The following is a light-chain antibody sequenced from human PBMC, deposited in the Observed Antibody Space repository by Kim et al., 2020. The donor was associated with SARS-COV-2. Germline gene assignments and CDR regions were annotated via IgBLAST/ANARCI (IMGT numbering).Light chain of an antibody. V-gene: IGLV2-8*01. J-gene: IGLJ1*01. CDR1: SSDVGGYNY. CDR2: EVS. CDR3: SSYAGSTPYV. Sequence: QSALTQPPSASGSPGQSVTISCTGTSSDVGGYNYVSWYQQHPGKAPKLMIYEVSKRPSGVPDRFSGSKSGNTASLTVSGLQAEDEADYYCSSYAGSTPYVFGTVTKVTVL.